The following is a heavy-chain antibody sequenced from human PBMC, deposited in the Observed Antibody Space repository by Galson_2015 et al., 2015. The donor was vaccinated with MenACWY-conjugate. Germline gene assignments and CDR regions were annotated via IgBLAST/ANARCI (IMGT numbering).Heavy chain of an antibody. Sequence: SLRLSCAASGFTFTGYDFNWVRQAPGKGLEWLSYISKSGSPIYYADSMKGRFTISRDNIKKSLFLEMNSLRAGDTGVYYCARVGTWIHQYFYYMDVWGKGTTVTVSS. CDR1: GFTFTGYD. V-gene: IGHV3-48*03. CDR2: ISKSGSPI. J-gene: IGHJ6*03. CDR3: ARVGTWIHQYFYYMDV. D-gene: IGHD5-18*01.